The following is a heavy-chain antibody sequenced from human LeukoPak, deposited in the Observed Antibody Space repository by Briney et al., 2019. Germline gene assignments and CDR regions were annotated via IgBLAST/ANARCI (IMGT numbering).Heavy chain of an antibody. V-gene: IGHV3-7*04. CDR1: GFTFSSYW. CDR2: IDQDGSEK. D-gene: IGHD5-24*01. J-gene: IGHJ4*02. Sequence: GGSLRLSSAASGFTFSSYWMTWVRQAPGKGLEWVANIDQDGSEKYYVDSVRGRFTISRDNAKNSLYLQMDSLRVEDTAVYYCARGDAFSGDYWGQRTLVTVSS. CDR3: ARGDAFSGDY.